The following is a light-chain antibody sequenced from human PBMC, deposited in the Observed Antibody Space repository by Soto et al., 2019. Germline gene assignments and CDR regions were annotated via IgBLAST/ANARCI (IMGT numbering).Light chain of an antibody. J-gene: IGKJ5*01. CDR3: QQYYSSPVT. Sequence: DIVMTQSPDSLAVSLGDRATINCKSSQSVIHTSNNKSYLAWYQQKAGQPPELPLYWASARESGVPDRFSGSGSGTDFTLTISGLQVEDVALYYCQQYYSSPVTFGQGTRLEI. CDR1: QSVIHTSNNKSY. V-gene: IGKV4-1*01. CDR2: WAS.